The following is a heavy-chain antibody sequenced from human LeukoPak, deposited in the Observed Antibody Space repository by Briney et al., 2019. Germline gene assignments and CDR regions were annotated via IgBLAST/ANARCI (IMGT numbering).Heavy chain of an antibody. J-gene: IGHJ6*02. CDR1: GFPVSNNY. D-gene: IGHD3-10*01. CDR3: ASRESPSYYYGMDV. Sequence: GGSLRLSYAASGFPVSNNYMTWVRQAPGKGLDCVSVITSAGATYYADSVKGRFIISRDNSQNTLYLQMNSLRAEDTAVYYCASRESPSYYYGMDVWGQGTTVTVSS. CDR2: ITSAGAT. V-gene: IGHV3-66*01.